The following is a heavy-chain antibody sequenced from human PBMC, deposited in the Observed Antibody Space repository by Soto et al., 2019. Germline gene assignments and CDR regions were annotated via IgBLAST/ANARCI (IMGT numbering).Heavy chain of an antibody. Sequence: ASVKVSCKASGYTFTSYYMHWVRQAPGQGLEWMGIINPSGGSTSYAQKFQGRVTMTRDTSTSTVYMELSSLRSEDTAVYYCARDHREGLEWPLYYFDYWGQGTLVTVSS. D-gene: IGHD3-3*01. CDR3: ARDHREGLEWPLYYFDY. J-gene: IGHJ4*02. CDR1: GYTFTSYY. CDR2: INPSGGST. V-gene: IGHV1-46*01.